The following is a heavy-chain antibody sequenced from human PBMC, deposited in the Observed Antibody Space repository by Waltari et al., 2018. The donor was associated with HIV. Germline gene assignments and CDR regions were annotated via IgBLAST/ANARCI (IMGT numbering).Heavy chain of an antibody. J-gene: IGHJ4*02. V-gene: IGHV3-72*01. CDR2: SRSNANGYTT. CDR3: GRGAAGSVSDY. Sequence: EVQLVESGGGLVQPGGSLRLSCAASGFTLSDHYMDWVRQAPGEGLEWVGRSRSNANGYTTEYAASVEGRFSISRDEASNSAYLQMNSLKTEDTAVYFCGRGAAGSVSDYWGPGTLVTVSS. D-gene: IGHD2-15*01. CDR1: GFTLSDHY.